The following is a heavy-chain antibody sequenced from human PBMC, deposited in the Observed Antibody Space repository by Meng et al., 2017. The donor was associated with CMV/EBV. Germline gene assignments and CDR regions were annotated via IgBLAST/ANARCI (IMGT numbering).Heavy chain of an antibody. V-gene: IGHV1-2*02. Sequence: ASVKVSCKASGYTFTGYYMHWVRQAPGQGLEWMGWINPNSGGTNYAQKFQGRVTMTRDTSISTAYMELSRLRSDDKAVYYCARDLRGSSRPIYYGMDVWGQGTTVTVSS. D-gene: IGHD2-2*01. CDR3: ARDLRGSSRPIYYGMDV. CDR2: INPNSGGT. J-gene: IGHJ6*02. CDR1: GYTFTGYY.